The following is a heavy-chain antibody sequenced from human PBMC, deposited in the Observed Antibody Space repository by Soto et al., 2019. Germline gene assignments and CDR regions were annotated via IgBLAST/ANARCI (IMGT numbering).Heavy chain of an antibody. CDR3: AKPSDPRLGINV. CDR2: ISGSGGST. J-gene: IGHJ6*04. V-gene: IGHV3-23*01. Sequence: GGSLRLSCAASGFTFSSYAMSWVRQAPGKGLEWVSAISGSGGSTYYADSVKGRFTISRDNSKNTLYLQMNSLRAEDTAVYNCAKPSDPRLGINVWGEGNRVTVSS. D-gene: IGHD6-25*01. CDR1: GFTFSSYA.